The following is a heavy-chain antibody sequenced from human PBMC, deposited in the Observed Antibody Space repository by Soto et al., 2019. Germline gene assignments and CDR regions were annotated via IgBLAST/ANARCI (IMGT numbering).Heavy chain of an antibody. J-gene: IGHJ5*02. V-gene: IGHV3-9*01. Sequence: QPGGSLRLSCAASGFTFDDYAMHWVRQAPGKGLEWVSGISWNSGSIGYADSVKGRFTISRDNAKNSLYLQMNSLRAEDTALYYCAKGSRVRGYSGYEYSWFDPWGQGTLVTVSS. CDR3: AKGSRVRGYSGYEYSWFDP. CDR2: ISWNSGSI. CDR1: GFTFDDYA. D-gene: IGHD5-12*01.